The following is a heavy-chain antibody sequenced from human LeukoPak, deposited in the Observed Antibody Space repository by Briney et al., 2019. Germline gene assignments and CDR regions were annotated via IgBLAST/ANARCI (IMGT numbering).Heavy chain of an antibody. CDR1: GYTFLSYD. Sequence: ASVTVSCTASGYTFLSYDINWVRQATGQGLEWMGWMNPNSGNTGYAQKFQGRVTMTRNTSISTAYMELSSLRSEDTAVYYCARGGSHAGVDYWGQGTLVTVSS. D-gene: IGHD1-26*01. CDR2: MNPNSGNT. V-gene: IGHV1-8*01. CDR3: ARGGSHAGVDY. J-gene: IGHJ4*02.